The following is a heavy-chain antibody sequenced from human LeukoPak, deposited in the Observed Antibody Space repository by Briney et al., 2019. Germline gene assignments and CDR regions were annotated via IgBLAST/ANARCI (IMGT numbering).Heavy chain of an antibody. Sequence: SETLSLTCTVSGGSISSGGYYWSWIRQPPGKGLEWIGYIYHSGSTYYNPSLKSRVTISVDRSKNQFSLKLSSVTAADTAVYYCARGVYGSGTYYNFDCWGQGTLVTVSS. V-gene: IGHV4-30-2*01. CDR1: GGSISSGGYY. D-gene: IGHD3-10*01. CDR3: ARGVYGSGTYYNFDC. CDR2: IYHSGST. J-gene: IGHJ4*02.